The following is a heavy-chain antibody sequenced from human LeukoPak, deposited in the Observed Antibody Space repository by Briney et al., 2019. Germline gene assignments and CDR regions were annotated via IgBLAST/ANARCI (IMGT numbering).Heavy chain of an antibody. J-gene: IGHJ5*02. V-gene: IGHV4-59*01. Sequence: SETLSLTCTVSGGSISSDYWSWIRQPPGKGLEWIGYIYHSGSTNYNPSLKSRVTISVHTSKNQSSLKLSSVTAADTAVYYCARDKGDYGDYYWFDPWGQGTLVTVSS. CDR3: ARDKGDYGDYYWFDP. CDR1: GGSISSDY. CDR2: IYHSGST. D-gene: IGHD4-17*01.